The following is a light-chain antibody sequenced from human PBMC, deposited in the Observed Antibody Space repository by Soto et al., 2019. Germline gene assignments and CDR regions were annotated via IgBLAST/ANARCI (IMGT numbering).Light chain of an antibody. CDR1: QSISSN. CDR3: HQHGGSPET. Sequence: EIEMTQSPATLSVSPGERATLSCRASQSISSNLAWYQQKPGQAPRLLIYGASTRAPGIPARFTGSGSGTEFILTISELEPEDSGIYHCHQHGGSPETFGQGTKVEVK. V-gene: IGKV3-15*01. CDR2: GAS. J-gene: IGKJ1*01.